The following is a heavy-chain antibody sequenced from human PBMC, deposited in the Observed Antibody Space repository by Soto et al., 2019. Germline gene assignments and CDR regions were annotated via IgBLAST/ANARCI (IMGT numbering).Heavy chain of an antibody. CDR3: ARGYSSGPDY. V-gene: IGHV3-23*01. D-gene: IGHD3-22*01. J-gene: IGHJ4*02. CDR2: IGGSGTST. Sequence: GGSLRLSCAASGFTFSSYAMSWVRQAPGKGLEWVSAIGGSGTSTDYADSVKGRFTISRANARNTLYLQMDSLRAEDTALYYCARGYSSGPDYWGQGILVTVSS. CDR1: GFTFSSYA.